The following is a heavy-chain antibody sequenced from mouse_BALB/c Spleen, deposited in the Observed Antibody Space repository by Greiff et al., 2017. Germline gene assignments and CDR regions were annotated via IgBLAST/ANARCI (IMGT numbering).Heavy chain of an antibody. CDR1: GYSITSGYY. J-gene: IGHJ3*01. D-gene: IGHD2-4*01. CDR3: ARVQIYYDYDGGLAY. Sequence: EVKLMESGPGLVKPSQSLSLTCSVTGYSITSGYYWNWIRQFPGNKLEWMGYISYDGSNNYNPSLKNRISITRDTSKNQFFLKLNSVTTEDTATYYCARVQIYYDYDGGLAYWGQGTLVTVSA. V-gene: IGHV3-6*02. CDR2: ISYDGSN.